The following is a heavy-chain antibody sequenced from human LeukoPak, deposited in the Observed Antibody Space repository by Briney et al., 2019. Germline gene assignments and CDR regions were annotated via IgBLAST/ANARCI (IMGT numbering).Heavy chain of an antibody. J-gene: IGHJ5*02. D-gene: IGHD2-2*02. V-gene: IGHV4-34*01. CDR2: INHSGST. Sequence: GSLRLSCAASGFTVSSNYMSWVRQAPGKGLEWIGEINHSGSTNYNPSLKSRVTISVDTSKNQFSLKLSSVTAADTAVYYCARGDIVVVPAAIISWFDPWGQGTLVTVSS. CDR3: ARGDIVVVPAAIISWFDP. CDR1: GFTVSSNY.